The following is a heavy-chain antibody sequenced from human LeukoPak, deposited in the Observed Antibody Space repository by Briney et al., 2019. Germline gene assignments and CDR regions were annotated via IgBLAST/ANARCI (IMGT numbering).Heavy chain of an antibody. J-gene: IGHJ4*02. D-gene: IGHD3-22*01. CDR3: ASSVGGLYYYDSSGYLLDY. V-gene: IGHV1-2*02. CDR1: GYTFTGYY. Sequence: GASVKVSCKASGYTFTGYYMHWVRQAPGQGLEWMGWINPNSGGTNYAQKFQGRVTMTRDTSISTAYMELSRLRSDDTAVYYCASSVGGLYYYDSSGYLLDYWGQGTLVTVSS. CDR2: INPNSGGT.